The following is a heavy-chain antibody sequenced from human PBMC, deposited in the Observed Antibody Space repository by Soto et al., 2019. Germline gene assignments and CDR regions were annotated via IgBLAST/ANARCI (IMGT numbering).Heavy chain of an antibody. CDR1: GGSISIYY. Sequence: SETLSLTWTVSGGSISIYYCSWIRQPPGKGLEWIGYIYYSGSTNYNPSLKSRVTRSVDTSKNQFSLKLSSVTAADTAVYYCAREDSYGYYFGYWGQGTLVTVSS. CDR3: AREDSYGYYFGY. V-gene: IGHV4-59*12. D-gene: IGHD5-18*01. J-gene: IGHJ4*02. CDR2: IYYSGST.